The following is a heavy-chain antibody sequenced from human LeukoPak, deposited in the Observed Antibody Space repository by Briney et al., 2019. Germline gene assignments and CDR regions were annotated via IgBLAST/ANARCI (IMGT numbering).Heavy chain of an antibody. D-gene: IGHD4-17*01. CDR2: ISSSSSSI. V-gene: IGHV3-21*01. CDR3: ARDASQYGDATLLYYYYYGMDV. J-gene: IGHJ6*02. Sequence: GGSLRLSCAASGFTFRSYSMNWVRQAPGKGLEWVSFISSSSSSIYYADSVKGRFTISRDNAKNSLFLQMNSLRAEDTAVYYCARDASQYGDATLLYYYYYGMDVWGQGTTVTVSS. CDR1: GFTFRSYS.